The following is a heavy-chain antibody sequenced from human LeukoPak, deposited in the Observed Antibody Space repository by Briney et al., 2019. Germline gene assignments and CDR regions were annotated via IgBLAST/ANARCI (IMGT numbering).Heavy chain of an antibody. V-gene: IGHV3-23*01. CDR3: AKDHGTTDYGDYSRWFDP. CDR2: ISDTGGST. Sequence: PGGSLRLSCAASGFTFSSYAMSWVRQAPGKGLEWVSAISDTGGSTYYADSVKGRFTISRDNSKNTLYLQMNSLRAEDTAVYYCAKDHGTTDYGDYSRWFDPWGQGTLVTVSS. J-gene: IGHJ5*02. CDR1: GFTFSSYA. D-gene: IGHD4-17*01.